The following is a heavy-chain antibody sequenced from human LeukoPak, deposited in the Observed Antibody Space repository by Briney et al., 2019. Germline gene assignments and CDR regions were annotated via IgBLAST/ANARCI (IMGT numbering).Heavy chain of an antibody. V-gene: IGHV3-23*01. J-gene: IGHJ4*02. D-gene: IGHD1-1*01. CDR2: ISCSGGST. CDR1: GYNFSTYG. CDR3: AKGQLGTFDY. Sequence: PGGSLRLSCAASGYNFSTYGMHWVRQAPGKGLEWVSAISCSGGSTYYADSVKGRFTISRDNSKNTLYLQMNSLRAEDTAVYYCAKGQLGTFDYWGQGTLVTVSS.